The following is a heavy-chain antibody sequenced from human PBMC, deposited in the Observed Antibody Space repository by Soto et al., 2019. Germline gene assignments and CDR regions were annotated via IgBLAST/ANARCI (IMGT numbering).Heavy chain of an antibody. CDR2: IIPIFGTA. J-gene: IGHJ4*02. Sequence: SVKVSCKASGGTFSSYAISWVRQAPGQGLEWMGGIIPIFGTANYAQKFQGRVTITADESTSTAYMELSSLRSEETAVYYCARRRYSGSKIWGLFDYWGPGTLVTVSS. V-gene: IGHV1-69*13. CDR3: ARRRYSGSKIWGLFDY. CDR1: GGTFSSYA. D-gene: IGHD5-12*01.